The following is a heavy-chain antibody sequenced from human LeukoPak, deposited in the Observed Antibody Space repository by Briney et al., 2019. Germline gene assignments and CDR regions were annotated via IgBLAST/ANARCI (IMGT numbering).Heavy chain of an antibody. V-gene: IGHV1-8*01. J-gene: IGHJ6*03. D-gene: IGHD1-26*01. Sequence: ASVKVSCKASGYTFTSYDINWVRQATGQGLEWMGWMNPNSGNTGYAQKFQGRVTMTRNTSISTAYMELSSLRSEDTAGYYCARTLAGTPYHYYYYLDVWGKGTHGHRLL. CDR2: MNPNSGNT. CDR1: GYTFTSYD. CDR3: ARTLAGTPYHYYYYLDV.